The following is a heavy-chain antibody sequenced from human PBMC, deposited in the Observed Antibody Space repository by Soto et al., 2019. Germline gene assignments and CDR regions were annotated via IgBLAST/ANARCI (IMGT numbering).Heavy chain of an antibody. J-gene: IGHJ6*03. V-gene: IGHV4-28*01. CDR3: ARTLRDYHYMDV. CDR1: GYSISNNNW. CDR2: IYYSGGT. Sequence: SETLSLTCAVSGYSISNNNWWGWIRQPPGKGLEWIGHIYYSGGTYYNPSLKSRVTMSVDTSKNQFSLKLNSVTAVDTAVYYCARTLRDYHYMDVWGKGTTVTVSS.